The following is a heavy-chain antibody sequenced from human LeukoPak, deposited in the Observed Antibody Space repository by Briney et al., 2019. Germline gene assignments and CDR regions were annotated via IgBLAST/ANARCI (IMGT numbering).Heavy chain of an antibody. D-gene: IGHD3-16*02. V-gene: IGHV3-74*01. CDR1: GFTFSSYW. CDR2: INTDGSST. J-gene: IGHJ4*02. CDR3: ARDFLSYPDY. Sequence: GGSLRLSCAASGFTFSSYWMHWVRQAPGKGLVWVSRINTDGSSTSYADSVEGRFTISRDNTKNTLYLQMNSLRAEDTAVYCCARDFLSYPDYWGQGTLVTVSS.